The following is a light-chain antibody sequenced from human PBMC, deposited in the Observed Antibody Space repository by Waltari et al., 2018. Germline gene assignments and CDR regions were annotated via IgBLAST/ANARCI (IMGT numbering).Light chain of an antibody. CDR3: QQSDGIPFT. CDR2: LAS. J-gene: IGKJ2*01. V-gene: IGKV1-39*01. CDR1: QSVSRY. Sequence: DIKMTQSPSSLSASVGDTVTITCRASQSVSRYLNWYQQRPGEAPKLLIYLASNLEGGVPSRFSGSGSGTDFTLTINRLQPEDFATYYWQQSDGIPFTFGLGTKLEVK.